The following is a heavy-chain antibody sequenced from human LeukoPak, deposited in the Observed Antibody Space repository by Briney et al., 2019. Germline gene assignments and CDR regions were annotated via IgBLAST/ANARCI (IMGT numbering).Heavy chain of an antibody. D-gene: IGHD5-18*01. CDR3: AKSSTWIQLWSLYYFDY. J-gene: IGHJ4*02. CDR1: GFTFSSYA. Sequence: GRSLRLSCAASGFTFSSYAMSWVRQAPGKGLEWVSAISGSGGSTYYADSVKGRFTISRDNSKNTLYLQMNSLRAEDTAVYYCAKSSTWIQLWSLYYFDYWGQGTLVTVSS. V-gene: IGHV3-23*01. CDR2: ISGSGGST.